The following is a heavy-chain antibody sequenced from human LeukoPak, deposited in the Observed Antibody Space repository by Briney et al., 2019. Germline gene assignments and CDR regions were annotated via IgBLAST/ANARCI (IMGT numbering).Heavy chain of an antibody. CDR2: IYYSGST. Sequence: SETLSLTCTVFGGSISSSSYYWGWIRQPPGKGLEWIGTIYYSGSTYYNPSLKSRVTMSVDTSKNQFSLKLSSVTAADTSMYYCARRIYDFWSGFDYWGQGALVTVSS. J-gene: IGHJ4*02. V-gene: IGHV4-39*01. D-gene: IGHD3-3*01. CDR1: GGSISSSSYY. CDR3: ARRIYDFWSGFDY.